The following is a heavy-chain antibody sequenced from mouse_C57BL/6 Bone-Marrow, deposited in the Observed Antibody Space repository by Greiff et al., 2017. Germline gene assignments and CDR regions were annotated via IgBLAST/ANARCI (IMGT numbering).Heavy chain of an antibody. CDR2: IDPEDGEN. J-gene: IGHJ2*01. D-gene: IGHD1-1*01. V-gene: IGHV14-2*01. Sequence: EVHLVESGAELVKPGASVKLSCTASGFNIKDYYMHWVKQRTEQGLEWIGRIDPEDGENKYAPKFQDKATITSDKSSNTAYLQLNSLTSEDTAIYYCARLYYYCSSYAWYFDYWGQGTTLTVSS. CDR1: GFNIKDYY. CDR3: ARLYYYCSSYAWYFDY.